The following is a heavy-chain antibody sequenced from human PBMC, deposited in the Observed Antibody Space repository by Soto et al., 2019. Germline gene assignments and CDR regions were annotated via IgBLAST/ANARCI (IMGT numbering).Heavy chain of an antibody. CDR1: GYTFTSYD. J-gene: IGHJ4*02. CDR2: VNPNNGHT. Sequence: QVQLVQSGAEVKKPGPSVKVSCKASGYTFTSYDVNWVRQATGQGLEWMGWVNPNNGHTGYAQKFQGRVTMTRNTSISTAYMELDSLRSEDTAVYYCVRLFYYGSGSWVEWGQGTLVTVSS. CDR3: VRLFYYGSGSWVE. V-gene: IGHV1-8*01. D-gene: IGHD3-10*01.